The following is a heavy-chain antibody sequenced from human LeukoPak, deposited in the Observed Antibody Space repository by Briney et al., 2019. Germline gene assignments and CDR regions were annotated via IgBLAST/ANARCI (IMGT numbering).Heavy chain of an antibody. CDR1: GYTLTGYY. J-gene: IGHJ4*02. V-gene: IGHV1-2*02. Sequence: ASVKVSCKASGYTLTGYYLHCVRQAPGQGLEWMGWINPNSGDSKCAQKFQGRVTMTRDTSITTAYMEVSRLTTDDTAVYYCARENYDILTGYFDWGQGTLVTVSS. D-gene: IGHD3-9*01. CDR2: INPNSGDS. CDR3: ARENYDILTGYFD.